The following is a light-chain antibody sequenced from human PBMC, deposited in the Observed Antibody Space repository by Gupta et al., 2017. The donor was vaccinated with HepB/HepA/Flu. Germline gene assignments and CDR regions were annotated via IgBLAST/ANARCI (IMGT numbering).Light chain of an antibody. CDR1: QGISSW. CDR2: AAS. CDR3: QQANSFPFT. Sequence: DLKMTQSPSSVSASVGDRVTITCRASQGISSWLAWYQAKPGKAPKLLINAASTLQSGVPSRFSGSGFGTGFPRPISSRQPEDYATYYCQQANSFPFTFGPGTKVDFK. V-gene: IGKV1D-12*01. J-gene: IGKJ3*01.